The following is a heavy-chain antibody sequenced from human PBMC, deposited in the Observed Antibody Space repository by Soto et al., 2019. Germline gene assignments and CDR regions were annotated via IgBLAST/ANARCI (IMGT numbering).Heavy chain of an antibody. CDR1: GFTVSSKY. D-gene: IGHD2-15*01. V-gene: IGHV3-66*01. CDR2: IQSGGTT. CDR3: ARDDILCSGGSFYGVAIDV. J-gene: IGHJ6*03. Sequence: EVQLVESGGGLVQPGGSLRLSCAASGFTVSSKYMSWVRQAPGKGLEWVSLIQSGGTTYYADSVKGRFTISRDSSKNMLHLQMDSLRAEDTDVYYCARDDILCSGGSFYGVAIDVCGTGTTVTVSS.